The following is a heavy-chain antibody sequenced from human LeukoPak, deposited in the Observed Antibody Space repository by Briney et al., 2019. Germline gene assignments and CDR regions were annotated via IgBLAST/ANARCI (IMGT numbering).Heavy chain of an antibody. CDR3: ARGYYDFWSGYKPKDAFDI. J-gene: IGHJ3*02. CDR1: GGSISSYY. D-gene: IGHD3-3*01. Sequence: PSETLSLTCTVSGGSISSYYWSWIRQPPGKGLEWIGYIYYSGSTNYNPSLKSRVTISVDTSKNQFSLKLSSVTAADTAVYYCARGYYDFWSGYKPKDAFDIWGQGTMVTVSS. V-gene: IGHV4-59*01. CDR2: IYYSGST.